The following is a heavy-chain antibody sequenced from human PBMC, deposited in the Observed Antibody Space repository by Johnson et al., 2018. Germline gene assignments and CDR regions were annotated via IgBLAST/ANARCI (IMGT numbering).Heavy chain of an antibody. J-gene: IGHJ1*01. D-gene: IGHD6-13*01. CDR3: AKDGPPGSSSWSEYFQH. CDR2: IWYDGSNK. Sequence: VQLLESGGGVVQPGRSLRLSCAASGFTFSSYGMHWVRQAPGKGLEWVAVIWYDGSNKYYADFVKGRFTISRDNSKNTMYLQMNSLRDEDTAVYYCAKDGPPGSSSWSEYFQHWGQGTLLTVSS. V-gene: IGHV3-33*06. CDR1: GFTFSSYG.